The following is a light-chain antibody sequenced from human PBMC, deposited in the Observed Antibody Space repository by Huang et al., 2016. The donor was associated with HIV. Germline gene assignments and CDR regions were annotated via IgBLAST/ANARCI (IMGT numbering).Light chain of an antibody. V-gene: IGKV3-15*01. CDR2: GSS. Sequence: EIVMTPSPATLSVSPGQRVTLSCRANRSVSTNLAWYQQRHGQAPRLPIYGSSTRAPGIPARFSGSGSGTDFSLTISSLQSEDFALYYCHQYNNWLLSFGGGTRV. CDR1: RSVSTN. CDR3: HQYNNWLLS. J-gene: IGKJ4*01.